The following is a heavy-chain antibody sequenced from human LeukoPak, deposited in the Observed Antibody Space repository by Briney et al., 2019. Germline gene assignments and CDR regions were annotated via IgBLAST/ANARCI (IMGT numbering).Heavy chain of an antibody. J-gene: IGHJ4*02. CDR3: VRADNTPGRTNFDS. Sequence: GGALRLSCAASGVRFSNYEFYWVCQAPGKGRGWVSYISNSGATKYYADSVRGRFTMSRDDARNSLCLQMSSLRVEDTALYYCVRADNTPGRTNFDSWGPGTLVTVSS. V-gene: IGHV3-48*03. CDR2: ISNSGATK. CDR1: GVRFSNYE. D-gene: IGHD5-24*01.